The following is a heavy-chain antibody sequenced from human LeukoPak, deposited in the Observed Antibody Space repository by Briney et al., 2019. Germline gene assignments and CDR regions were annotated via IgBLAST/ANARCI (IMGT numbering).Heavy chain of an antibody. J-gene: IGHJ6*02. CDR2: ISAYNGNT. CDR3: ARSEQLPVEEVVYYYYYGMDV. Sequence: GASVKVSCKASGYTFTSYGISWVRQAPGQGLEWMGWISAYNGNTNYAQKLQGRVTMTTDTSTSTAYMELSSLRSEDTAVYYCARSEQLPVEEVVYYYYYGMDVWGQGTTVTVSS. V-gene: IGHV1-18*01. CDR1: GYTFTSYG. D-gene: IGHD6-13*01.